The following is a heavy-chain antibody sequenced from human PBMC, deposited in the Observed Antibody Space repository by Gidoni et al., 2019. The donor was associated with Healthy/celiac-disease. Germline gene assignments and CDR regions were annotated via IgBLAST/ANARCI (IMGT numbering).Heavy chain of an antibody. V-gene: IGHV3-30-3*01. Sequence: QVQLVESGGGVVQPGRSLRLSCAASGFTFSSYAMHWVRQAPGKGLEWVAVISYDGSNKYYAESVKGRFTISRDNSKNTLYLQMNSLRAEDTAVYYCAREVDIVVVPAAIIDYYYGMDVWGQGTTVTVSS. CDR1: GFTFSSYA. D-gene: IGHD2-2*02. CDR2: ISYDGSNK. J-gene: IGHJ6*02. CDR3: AREVDIVVVPAAIIDYYYGMDV.